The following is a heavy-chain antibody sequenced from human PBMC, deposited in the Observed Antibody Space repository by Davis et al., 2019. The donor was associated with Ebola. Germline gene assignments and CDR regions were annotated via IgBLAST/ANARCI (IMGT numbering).Heavy chain of an antibody. CDR2: IYYSGST. J-gene: IGHJ2*01. D-gene: IGHD1-7*01. V-gene: IGHV4-39*01. CDR1: GGSISSSSYY. Sequence: SETLSLTCTVSGGSISSSSYYWGWIRQPPGKGLEWIGSIYYSGSTYYNPSLKSRVTISVDTSKNQFSLKLSSVTAADTAVYYCARRGDTGTTLWILGYFDLWGRGTLVTVSS. CDR3: ARRGDTGTTLWILGYFDL.